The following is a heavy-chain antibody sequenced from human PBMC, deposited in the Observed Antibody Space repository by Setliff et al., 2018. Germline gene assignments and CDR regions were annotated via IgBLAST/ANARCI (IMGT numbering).Heavy chain of an antibody. V-gene: IGHV4-34*12. D-gene: IGHD3-9*01. CDR1: GGSFSGYY. CDR3: ARLNYDILTGYYGSPYYYGMDV. Sequence: SETLSLTCAVYGGSFSGYYWSWIRQPPGKRLEWIGEIIHSGSTNYNPSLKSRVTIPMDTSKNQFSLKVSSVTAADTAVYYFARLNYDILTGYYGSPYYYGMDVWGQGTMVTVSS. CDR2: IIHSGST. J-gene: IGHJ6*02.